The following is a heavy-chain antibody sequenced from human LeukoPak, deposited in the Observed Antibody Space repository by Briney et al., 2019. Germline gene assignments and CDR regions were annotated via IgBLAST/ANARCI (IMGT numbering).Heavy chain of an antibody. J-gene: IGHJ4*02. CDR2: IYYRGTT. Sequence: SETLSLTCTVSGGSISGYYGSWIRQYPGKGLEGIGYIYYRGTTHYNPSLKRRVTMSVDTSKTLFSLKVSPVTAADTVVYYCEKHRKYDDSAYYDDYWGQGTLVTVSS. V-gene: IGHV4-59*08. CDR1: GGSISGYY. CDR3: EKHRKYDDSAYYDDY. D-gene: IGHD3-22*01.